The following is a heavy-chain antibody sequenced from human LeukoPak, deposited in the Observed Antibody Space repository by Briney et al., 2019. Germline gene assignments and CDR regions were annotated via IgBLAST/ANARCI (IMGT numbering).Heavy chain of an antibody. V-gene: IGHV3-66*01. CDR2: IYSGGNT. CDR1: GFTVSSSY. J-gene: IGHJ4*02. Sequence: GGSLRLSCVASGFTVSSSYMSWVRQAPGKGLEWVSVIYSGGNTYYADSVKGRFTISRDNAKNSLYLHMNSLRAEDTAVYYCARDHSFGRHTFDYWGQGTLVTVSS. D-gene: IGHD2-15*01. CDR3: ARDHSFGRHTFDY.